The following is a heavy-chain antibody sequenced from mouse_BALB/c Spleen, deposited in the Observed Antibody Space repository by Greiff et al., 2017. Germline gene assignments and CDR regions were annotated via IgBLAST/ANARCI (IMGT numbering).Heavy chain of an antibody. CDR1: GYTFTSYY. CDR3: TRGNYGWYFDV. Sequence: QVQLKQPGAELVKPGASVKLSCKASGYTFTSYYMYWVKQRPGQGLEWIGGINPSNGGTNFNEKFKSKATLTVDKSSSTAYMQLSSLTSEDSAVYYCTRGNYGWYFDVWGAGTTVTVSS. D-gene: IGHD2-1*01. J-gene: IGHJ1*01. V-gene: IGHV1S81*02. CDR2: INPSNGGT.